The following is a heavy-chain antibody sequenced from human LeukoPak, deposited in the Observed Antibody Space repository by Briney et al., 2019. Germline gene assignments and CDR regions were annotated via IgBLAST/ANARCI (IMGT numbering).Heavy chain of an antibody. CDR2: INPNSGGT. CDR3: ARDLGDSSGYRY. Sequence: GASVTVSCKASVYTFTGYYMHWVRQAPGQGLEWMGWINPNSGGTNYAQKFQGRVTMTRDTSISTAYMELSRLRSDDTAVYYCARDLGDSSGYRYWGQGTLVTVSS. D-gene: IGHD3-22*01. CDR1: VYTFTGYY. J-gene: IGHJ4*02. V-gene: IGHV1-2*02.